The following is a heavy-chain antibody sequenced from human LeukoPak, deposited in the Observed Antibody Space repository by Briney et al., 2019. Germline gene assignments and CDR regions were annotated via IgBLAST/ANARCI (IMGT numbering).Heavy chain of an antibody. D-gene: IGHD2-2*01. Sequence: PSETLSLTCTVSGGSISSSSYYWGWIRQPPGKGLEWIGSIYYSGSTYYNPSLKSRVTISVDTSKNQFSLKLSSVTAADTAVYFCARLGTSHERLDCWGQGTLVTVSS. CDR2: IYYSGST. J-gene: IGHJ4*02. CDR3: ARLGTSHERLDC. V-gene: IGHV4-39*01. CDR1: GGSISSSSYY.